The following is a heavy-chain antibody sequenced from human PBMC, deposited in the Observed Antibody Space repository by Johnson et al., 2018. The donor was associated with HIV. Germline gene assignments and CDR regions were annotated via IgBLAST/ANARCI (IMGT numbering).Heavy chain of an antibody. Sequence: EVQLVESGGGLVQPGGSLRLSCAASGFSFSTYWMHWVRQAPGKGLVWVSRITSDGSNTTYAVSVKGRFTISRDNAKNSLYLQMNSLRAEDTAVDYCAREGGAAAPDAFDIWGQGTMVIVSS. D-gene: IGHD2-2*01. CDR2: ITSDGSNT. CDR1: GFSFSTYW. J-gene: IGHJ3*02. CDR3: AREGGAAAPDAFDI. V-gene: IGHV3-74*01.